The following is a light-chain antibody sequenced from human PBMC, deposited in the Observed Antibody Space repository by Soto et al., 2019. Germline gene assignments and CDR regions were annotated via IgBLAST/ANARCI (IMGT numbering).Light chain of an antibody. CDR3: QQRNHWYT. V-gene: IGKV3-11*01. CDR2: DAS. Sequence: EIVLTQSPATLSLSPGERATLSCRASQSVRSYLAWYQQKPGQAPRLLIYDASNRATGVPARFSGSGSGTDFTLTISRLEPEDFAVYYCQQRNHWYTFGQGTKLEIK. CDR1: QSVRSY. J-gene: IGKJ2*01.